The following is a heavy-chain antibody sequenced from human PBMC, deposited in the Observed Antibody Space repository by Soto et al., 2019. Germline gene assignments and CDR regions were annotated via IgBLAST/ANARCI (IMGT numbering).Heavy chain of an antibody. J-gene: IGHJ4*02. Sequence: ASVKVSCKASGYTFTGYYMHWVRQAPGQGLEWMGWINPNSGGTNYAQKFQGRVTMTRDTSISTAYMELSRLRSDDTAVYYCARDLQWPVPYFDYWGQGTLVTVSS. CDR2: INPNSGGT. CDR1: GYTFTGYY. CDR3: ARDLQWPVPYFDY. D-gene: IGHD6-19*01. V-gene: IGHV1-2*02.